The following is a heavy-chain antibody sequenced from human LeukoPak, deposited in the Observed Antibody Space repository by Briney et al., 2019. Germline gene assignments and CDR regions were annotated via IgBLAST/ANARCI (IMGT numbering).Heavy chain of an antibody. CDR3: ARDSSSWYYFDY. CDR2: ISSSSSYI. Sequence: GGSLRLSCAASGFTFSSYSMNWVRQARGKGREGVASISSSSSYIYYADSVKGRFTISRDNAKNSLYLQMNSLRAEDTAVYYCARDSSSWYYFDYWGQGTLVTVSS. V-gene: IGHV3-21*01. D-gene: IGHD6-13*01. J-gene: IGHJ4*02. CDR1: GFTFSSYS.